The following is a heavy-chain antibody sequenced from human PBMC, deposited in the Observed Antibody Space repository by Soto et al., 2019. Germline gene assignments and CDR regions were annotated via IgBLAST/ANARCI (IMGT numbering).Heavy chain of an antibody. Sequence: SETLSLTCTVSGGSISSYYWSWIRQPPGKGLEWIGYIYYSGSTNYNPSLKSRVTISVDTSKNQFSLKLSSVTAADTAVYYCVRGLWSGYYYYYYGMDVWGQGTTVTVSS. CDR1: GGSISSYY. D-gene: IGHD3-3*01. CDR3: VRGLWSGYYYYYYGMDV. CDR2: IYYSGST. J-gene: IGHJ6*02. V-gene: IGHV4-59*01.